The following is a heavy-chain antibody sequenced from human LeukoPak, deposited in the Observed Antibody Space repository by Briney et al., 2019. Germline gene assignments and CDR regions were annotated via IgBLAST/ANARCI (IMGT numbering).Heavy chain of an antibody. CDR2: INAYNGDT. CDR1: NYTFTSYG. Sequence: ASVKVSCKASNYTFTSYGISWVRQAPGQGLEWMAWINAYNGDTNYAQKFQGRVTLTTDTSTSTAYMELRSLRSDDTAVYYCARDSSAEPGYYMDVWGKGTTVTVSS. J-gene: IGHJ6*03. CDR3: ARDSSAEPGYYMDV. D-gene: IGHD1-14*01. V-gene: IGHV1-18*01.